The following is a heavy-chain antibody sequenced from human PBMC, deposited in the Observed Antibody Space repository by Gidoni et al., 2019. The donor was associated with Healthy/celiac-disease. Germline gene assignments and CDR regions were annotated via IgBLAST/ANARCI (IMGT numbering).Heavy chain of an antibody. Sequence: QLQLQESGPGLVKPSATLSLPCPVSGGPIRSRSYSWGWIRQPPGKGLEWIGGIYYSGSTSYNPSLKSRVTISVDTSKNQFSLKLSSVTAADTAVYYCARHAAMVQGVGWFDPWGQGTLVTVSS. CDR3: ARHAAMVQGVGWFDP. V-gene: IGHV4-39*01. D-gene: IGHD3-10*01. CDR2: IYYSGST. J-gene: IGHJ5*02. CDR1: GGPIRSRSYS.